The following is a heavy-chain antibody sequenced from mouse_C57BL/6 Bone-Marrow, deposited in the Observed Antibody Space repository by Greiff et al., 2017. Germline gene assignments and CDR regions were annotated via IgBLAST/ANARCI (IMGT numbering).Heavy chain of an antibody. D-gene: IGHD1-1*01. CDR3: ARGIYYYGSSTSGVPYWYFDV. Sequence: VQLQQSGAELARPGASVKLSCKASGNTFTSYGISWVKQRTGQGLEWIGEIYPRSGNTYYNEKFKGKATLTADKSSSTAYMELRSLTSEDSAVYFCARGIYYYGSSTSGVPYWYFDVWGTGTTVTVSS. CDR2: IYPRSGNT. J-gene: IGHJ1*03. CDR1: GNTFTSYG. V-gene: IGHV1-81*01.